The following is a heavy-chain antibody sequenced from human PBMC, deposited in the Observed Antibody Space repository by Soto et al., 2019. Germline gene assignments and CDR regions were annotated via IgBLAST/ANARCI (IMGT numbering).Heavy chain of an antibody. Sequence: GESLKISCKGSGYSFTSYWIGWVRQMPGKGLEWMGIIYPGDSDTRYSPSFQGQVTISADKSISTAYLQWSSLKASDTAMYYCARERVYSGYDGYYYYYGMDVWGQGXTVTVSS. V-gene: IGHV5-51*01. CDR1: GYSFTSYW. CDR3: ARERVYSGYDGYYYYYGMDV. D-gene: IGHD5-12*01. CDR2: IYPGDSDT. J-gene: IGHJ6*02.